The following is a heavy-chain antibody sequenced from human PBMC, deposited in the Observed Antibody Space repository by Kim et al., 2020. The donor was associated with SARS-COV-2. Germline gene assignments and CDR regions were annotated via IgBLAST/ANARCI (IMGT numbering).Heavy chain of an antibody. CDR3: AKDLYATNI. Sequence: GSTYSADSGKGRFTISRDNSKTTLFLQMNSLRAEDTAVYYCAKDLYATNIWGQGTMVTVSS. V-gene: IGHV3-23*01. CDR2: GST. J-gene: IGHJ3*02. D-gene: IGHD1-26*01.